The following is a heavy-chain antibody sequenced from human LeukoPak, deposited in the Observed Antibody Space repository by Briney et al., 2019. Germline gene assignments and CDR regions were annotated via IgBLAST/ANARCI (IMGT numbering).Heavy chain of an antibody. CDR1: GYTFTSYY. J-gene: IGHJ6*02. Sequence: ASVKVSCKASGYTFTSYYMHWVRQAPGQGLEWMGIINPSGGSTSYAQKFQGRVTMTRDTSTSTVYMELSSLRSEDTAVYYCGRERVDTAMFKWRIGVATGRDVWGQGTTVTGSS. CDR2: INPSGGST. D-gene: IGHD5-18*01. CDR3: GRERVDTAMFKWRIGVATGRDV. V-gene: IGHV1-46*01.